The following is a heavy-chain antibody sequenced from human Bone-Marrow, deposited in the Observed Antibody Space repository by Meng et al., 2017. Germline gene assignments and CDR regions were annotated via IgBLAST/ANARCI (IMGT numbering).Heavy chain of an antibody. V-gene: IGHV4-39*01. J-gene: IGHJ4*02. D-gene: IGHD3-22*01. CDR1: GGSLSSSSYY. CDR2: IYYSGST. Sequence: QLQQWGAGLLKPSETLSLTCAVFGGSLSSSSYYWGWIRQPPGKGLEWIGSIYYSGSTYYNPSLKSRVTISVDTSKNQFSLKLSSVTAADTAVFYCASIEVIRRNYFDYWGQGTLVTVSS. CDR3: ASIEVIRRNYFDY.